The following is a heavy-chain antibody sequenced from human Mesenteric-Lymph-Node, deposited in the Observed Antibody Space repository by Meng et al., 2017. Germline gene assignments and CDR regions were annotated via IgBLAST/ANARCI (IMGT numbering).Heavy chain of an antibody. V-gene: IGHV4-31*03. J-gene: IGHJ4*02. D-gene: IGHD1-26*01. CDR2: IYFSGGT. Sequence: QVQLQESGPGLVKPSQTLSLTCTVSGGSNRSGGYYWSWIRQPPGKGLGWIGNIYFSGGTYYNPSPKGRVTISVETSKNQFSLKLGSVTAPDTAVYYLGRSGSGSYFFDYWGQGTLVTVSS. CDR1: GGSNRSGGYY. CDR3: GRSGSGSYFFDY.